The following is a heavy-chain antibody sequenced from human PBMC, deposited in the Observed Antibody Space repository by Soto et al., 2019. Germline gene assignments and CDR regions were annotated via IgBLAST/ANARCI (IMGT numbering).Heavy chain of an antibody. D-gene: IGHD2-2*02. CDR1: GYSFTSYW. V-gene: IGHV5-51*01. CDR2: IYPAASDA. J-gene: IGHJ4*01. CDR3: ARLVCLITSCYTGSRPIFDY. Sequence: GESLKISCKGSGYSFTSYWIGWVRQMPGKGLEWMGIIYPAASDARYSPSFQGQVTISVDNSISTAYLQWSSLKASDTAMYYCARLVCLITSCYTGSRPIFDYWGHGGLVT.